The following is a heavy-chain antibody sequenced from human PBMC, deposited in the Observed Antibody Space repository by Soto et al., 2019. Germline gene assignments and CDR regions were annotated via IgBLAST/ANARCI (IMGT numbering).Heavy chain of an antibody. D-gene: IGHD6-19*01. CDR3: ARSVAVPGAHIDY. J-gene: IGHJ4*02. CDR2: VYYTGST. Sequence: SETLSLTGSVSGDSIRGSYWSWIRQSPGKGLEWLGYVYYTGSTNYSPSPRSRVSISVDTSKNEFSLRLSSVTAADTAVYFCARSVAVPGAHIDYWGQGTQVTVSS. CDR1: GDSIRGSY. V-gene: IGHV4-59*01.